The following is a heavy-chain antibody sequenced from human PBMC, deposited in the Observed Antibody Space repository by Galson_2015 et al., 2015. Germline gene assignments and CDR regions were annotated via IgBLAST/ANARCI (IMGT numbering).Heavy chain of an antibody. Sequence: SLRLSCAASGFTFSDYYMSWIRQAPGKGLEWVSYISSSSSYTNYADSVKGRFTISRDNAKNSLYLQMNSLRAEDTAVYYCARNHYGGNSRYFQHWGQGTLVTVSS. V-gene: IGHV3-11*06. J-gene: IGHJ1*01. CDR2: ISSSSSYT. D-gene: IGHD4-23*01. CDR1: GFTFSDYY. CDR3: ARNHYGGNSRYFQH.